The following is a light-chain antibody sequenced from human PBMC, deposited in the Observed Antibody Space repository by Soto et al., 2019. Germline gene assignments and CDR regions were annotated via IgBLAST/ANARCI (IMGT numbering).Light chain of an antibody. CDR1: QNVVTN. CDR3: QQYYPGGLS. V-gene: IGKV3D-15*01. J-gene: IGKJ4*01. CDR2: ASS. Sequence: VMTQSPANLSVSPGEGVTLFCSASQNVVTNVAWYQVKPAQAPRLLIYASSTRAPGIADTFSGSGSETQFSLPISSLQSADSAVYSCQQYYPGGLSFGGGTKVEVK.